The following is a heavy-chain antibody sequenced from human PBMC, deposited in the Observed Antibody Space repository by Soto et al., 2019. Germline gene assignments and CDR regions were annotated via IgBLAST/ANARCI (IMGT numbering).Heavy chain of an antibody. CDR3: TTDGLKWELPAVFDY. Sequence: GGSLRLSCAASGFTFSNAWMNWVRQAPGKGLEWVGRIKSKTDGGTTDYAAPVKGRFTISRDDSKNTLYLQMNSLKTEDTAVYYCTTDGLKWELPAVFDYWGQGTLVTVSS. CDR1: GFTFSNAW. V-gene: IGHV3-15*07. J-gene: IGHJ4*02. CDR2: IKSKTDGGTT. D-gene: IGHD1-26*01.